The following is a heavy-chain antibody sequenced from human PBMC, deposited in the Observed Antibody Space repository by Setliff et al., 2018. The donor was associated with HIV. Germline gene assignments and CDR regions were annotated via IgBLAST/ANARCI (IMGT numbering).Heavy chain of an antibody. J-gene: IGHJ6*03. V-gene: IGHV4-34*01. CDR3: ARGATLLPGYSDRWEYFYMDV. CDR2: ISHSGST. D-gene: IGHD5-12*01. Sequence: SETLSLTCAVYGGSFSEYYWSWIRQSPGKGLEWIGEISHSGSTHYNPPLKSRATISVDTSKNQFSLRLNSVTAADTAVYYCARGATLLPGYSDRWEYFYMDVWGKVTTVTVSS. CDR1: GGSFSEYY.